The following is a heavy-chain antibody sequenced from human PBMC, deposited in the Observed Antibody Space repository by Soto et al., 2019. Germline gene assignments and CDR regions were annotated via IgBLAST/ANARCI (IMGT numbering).Heavy chain of an antibody. V-gene: IGHV3-23*01. Sequence: GGSLRLSCVASGFTFSTHTMNWVRQAPGKGLGWVSRPTAVIDDTSYADSIKGRFTISRDNSKNTLYLQMNSLRAEDTAIYYCAKGLDRASLDFWGQGALVTVSS. CDR1: GFTFSTHT. J-gene: IGHJ4*02. CDR2: PTAVIDDT. CDR3: AKGLDRASLDF. D-gene: IGHD1-1*01.